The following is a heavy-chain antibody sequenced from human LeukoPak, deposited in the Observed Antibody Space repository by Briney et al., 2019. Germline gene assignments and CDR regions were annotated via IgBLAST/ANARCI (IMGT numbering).Heavy chain of an antibody. V-gene: IGHV3-23*01. CDR1: GFTFTSYS. J-gene: IGHJ3*02. D-gene: IGHD3-22*01. CDR3: AKDYYDSSGYPEYVFDM. Sequence: GGSLRLSCAASGFTFTSYSMNWVRQAPGKGLEWVSTISGGGGSTYYADSAKGRFTISRDNSKNTLYLQVNSLRAEDTAVYYCAKDYYDSSGYPEYVFDMRGQGTMVTVSS. CDR2: ISGGGGST.